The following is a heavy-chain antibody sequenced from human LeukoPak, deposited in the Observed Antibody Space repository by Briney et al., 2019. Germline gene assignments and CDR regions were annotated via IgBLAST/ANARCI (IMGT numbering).Heavy chain of an antibody. CDR2: IDPNSGGT. Sequence: ASVKVSCKASGYTFTGYYMHWLRQTPGQGLEWMGWIDPNSGGTNYAQKFQGRVTMTRDTSISTAYMELSRLRSDDTAVYYCARDLYCTNGVCYEYYFDYWGQGTLVTVSS. D-gene: IGHD2-8*01. V-gene: IGHV1-2*02. CDR1: GYTFTGYY. J-gene: IGHJ4*02. CDR3: ARDLYCTNGVCYEYYFDY.